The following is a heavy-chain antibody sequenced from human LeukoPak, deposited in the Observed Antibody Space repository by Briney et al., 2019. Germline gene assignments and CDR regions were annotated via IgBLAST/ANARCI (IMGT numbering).Heavy chain of an antibody. V-gene: IGHV3-74*01. Sequence: PGGSVRLSCVSSGFPFTRYWMNWVRQAPGKGLEWVSRISPDGATTTYADSVEGRFTISRDKAKDTLYLQMNSLGADDTSVYFCARDPGTTYRDYYFDLWGRGTLVTVSS. CDR3: ARDPGTTYRDYYFDL. J-gene: IGHJ2*01. D-gene: IGHD2/OR15-2a*01. CDR1: GFPFTRYW. CDR2: ISPDGATT.